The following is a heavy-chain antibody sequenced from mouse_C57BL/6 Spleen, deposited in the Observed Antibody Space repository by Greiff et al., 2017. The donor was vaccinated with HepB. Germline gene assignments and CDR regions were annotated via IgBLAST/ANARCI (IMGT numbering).Heavy chain of an antibody. J-gene: IGHJ3*01. CDR1: GYTFTDYN. CDR2: INPNNGGT. D-gene: IGHD2-1*01. CDR3: ARGQGYYGNYSLDWFAY. Sequence: EVQLQQSGPELVKPGASVKIPCKASGYTFTDYNMDWVKQSHGKSLEWIGDINPNNGGTIYNQKFKGKATLTVDKSSSTAYMEISSLTAEETAVYYCARGQGYYGNYSLDWFAYWGQGTMVTVSA. V-gene: IGHV1-18*01.